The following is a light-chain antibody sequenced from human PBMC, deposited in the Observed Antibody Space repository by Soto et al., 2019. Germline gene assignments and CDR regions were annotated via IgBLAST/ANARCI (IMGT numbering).Light chain of an antibody. Sequence: DIQMTQSPSTLSASVGDRVTITCRASQSISSWLAWYQQKPGKAPKPLIYKASGLESGAPSRFSGSGSRSDSTLTISSLQPDDFATYYFQQYNSYPWTFGQGTKVQIK. J-gene: IGKJ1*01. V-gene: IGKV1-5*03. CDR3: QQYNSYPWT. CDR1: QSISSW. CDR2: KAS.